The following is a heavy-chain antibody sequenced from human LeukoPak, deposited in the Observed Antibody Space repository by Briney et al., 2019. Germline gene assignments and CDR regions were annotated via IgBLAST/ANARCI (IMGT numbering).Heavy chain of an antibody. CDR2: IIPIFGTA. J-gene: IGHJ5*02. V-gene: IGHV1-69*13. CDR1: GYSFTNYG. CDR3: ARDTHWFDP. Sequence: ASVKVSCKTSGYSFTNYGITWVRQAPGQGLEWMGGIIPIFGTANYAQKFQGRVTITADESTSTAYMELSSLRSEDTAVYYCARDTHWFDPWGQGTLVTVSS.